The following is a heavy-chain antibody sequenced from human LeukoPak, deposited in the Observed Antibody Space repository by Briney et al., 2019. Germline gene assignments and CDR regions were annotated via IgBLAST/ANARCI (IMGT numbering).Heavy chain of an antibody. CDR3: AKDHSLVGENWFDP. J-gene: IGHJ5*02. V-gene: IGHV3-30*18. CDR2: ISDDGSKK. CDR1: GFTFNSYV. D-gene: IGHD3-16*01. Sequence: PGGSLRLSCAASGFTFNSYVMHWVRQAPGKGPEWVALISDDGSKKYYADSVKGRFTISRDNSKNTVYLQMNSLRAEDTALYYCAKDHSLVGENWFDPWGQGTLVTVSS.